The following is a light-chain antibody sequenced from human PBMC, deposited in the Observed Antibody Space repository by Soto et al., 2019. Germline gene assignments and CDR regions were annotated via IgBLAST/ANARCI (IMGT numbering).Light chain of an antibody. CDR3: CSYVGSSTYV. CDR1: SSDVGTYNL. V-gene: IGLV2-23*01. CDR2: EGT. J-gene: IGLJ1*01. Sequence: QPALTQPASVSGSPGQSITISCTGTSSDVGTYNLVSWYQQHPGKAPKLMVYEGTKRPSGVSNRFSGSKSGNTASLTISGLQAEDEADYYCCSYVGSSTYVFGTGTKVTVL.